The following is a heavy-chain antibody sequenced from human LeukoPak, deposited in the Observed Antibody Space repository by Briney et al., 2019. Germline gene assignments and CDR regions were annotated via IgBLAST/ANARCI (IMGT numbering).Heavy chain of an antibody. CDR2: ISYDGSNK. CDR1: GFTFSSYG. Sequence: GGSLRLSCAASGFTFSSYGMHWVRQAPGKGLEWVAVISYDGSNKYYADSVKGRFIISRDNSKNTLYLQMNSLRAEDTAVYYCAKDAAGLGLDYWGQGTLVTVSS. D-gene: IGHD6-19*01. J-gene: IGHJ4*02. CDR3: AKDAAGLGLDY. V-gene: IGHV3-30*18.